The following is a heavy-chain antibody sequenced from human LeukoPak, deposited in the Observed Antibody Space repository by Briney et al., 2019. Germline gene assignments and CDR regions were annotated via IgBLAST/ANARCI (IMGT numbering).Heavy chain of an antibody. D-gene: IGHD2-8*01. CDR3: ASLNGYCTNGVCSYYFDY. Sequence: GSLRLSCAASGFTVSSNYMSWIRQPPGKGLEWIGYIYYSGSTNYNPSLKSRVTISVDTSKNQFSLKLSSVTAADTAVYYCASLNGYCTNGVCSYYFDYWGQGTLVTASS. CDR1: GFTVSSNY. CDR2: IYYSGST. V-gene: IGHV4-59*08. J-gene: IGHJ4*02.